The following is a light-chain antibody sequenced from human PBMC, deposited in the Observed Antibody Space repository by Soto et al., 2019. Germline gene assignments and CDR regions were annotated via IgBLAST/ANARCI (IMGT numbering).Light chain of an antibody. CDR3: CSYAGSSTYV. CDR1: SRDDGTDDF. J-gene: IGLJ1*01. CDR2: AAS. V-gene: IGLV2-23*01. Sequence: HSVLTQPASVSGTPGQSITISCTGTSRDDGTDDFAAGNEQRPGKAPNLVIYAASKRPSGVSNRFSGSKSGNTASLTISGLQAEDEADYYCCSYAGSSTYVFGSGTKVTVL.